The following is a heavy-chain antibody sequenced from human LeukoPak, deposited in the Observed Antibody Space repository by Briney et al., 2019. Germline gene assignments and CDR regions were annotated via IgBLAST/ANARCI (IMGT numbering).Heavy chain of an antibody. CDR1: GFTFSSYG. Sequence: AGGSLRLSCAASGFTFSSYGMHWVRQAPGKGLEWVAFIRYDGSNKYYADSVKGRFTISRDNSKNTLYLQMNSLRAEDTAVYYCANEIQLWSPTQFWGQGTLVTVSS. CDR2: IRYDGSNK. V-gene: IGHV3-30*02. J-gene: IGHJ4*02. D-gene: IGHD5-18*01. CDR3: ANEIQLWSPTQF.